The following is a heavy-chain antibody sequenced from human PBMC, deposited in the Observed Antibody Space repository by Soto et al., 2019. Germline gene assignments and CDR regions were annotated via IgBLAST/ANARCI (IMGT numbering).Heavy chain of an antibody. V-gene: IGHV1-3*01. D-gene: IGHD4-17*01. J-gene: IGHJ6*03. CDR3: AKDHTVITTPGDYYYMDG. CDR2: INAGNGNT. CDR1: GYTFTTYA. Sequence: QLVQSGAEVKRPGASVKVSCKASGYTFTTYAMHWVRQAPGQRLEWMGWINAGNGNTGYSQKFQGRVTITRDTSASTAYMELSSLRSEDTAVYYCAKDHTVITTPGDYYYMDGWGKGTTVTVSS.